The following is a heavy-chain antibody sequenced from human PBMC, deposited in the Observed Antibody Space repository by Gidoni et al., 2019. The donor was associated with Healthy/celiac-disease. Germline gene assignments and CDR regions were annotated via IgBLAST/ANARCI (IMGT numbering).Heavy chain of an antibody. CDR2: IYYSGST. CDR1: GGSISRYY. V-gene: IGHV4-59*01. Sequence: QVQLQEAGPGRVKPSETLSLTCTVSGGSISRYYGSWSRQPPGRGLEWIWYIYYSGSTNYNPSLTIRVTISVATSKNQFSLKLSSVTAADTAVYYCAREPSRAYCGGDCYSDAFDIWGQGTMVTVSS. CDR3: AREPSRAYCGGDCYSDAFDI. J-gene: IGHJ3*02. D-gene: IGHD2-21*02.